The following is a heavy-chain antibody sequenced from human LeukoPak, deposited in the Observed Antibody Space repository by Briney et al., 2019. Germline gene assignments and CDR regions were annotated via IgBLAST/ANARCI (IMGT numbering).Heavy chain of an antibody. V-gene: IGHV3-7*01. CDR3: ARFGYVAAVDL. Sequence: SGGSLRLSCAASGFSFSAYWMTWVRQAPGTGLEWVANINPAGTETYYVDPVKGRFTISRDNAKNLLYLQMNSLRAEDTAMYYCARFGYVAAVDLWGQGTLVTVSS. D-gene: IGHD2-15*01. J-gene: IGHJ4*02. CDR2: INPAGTET. CDR1: GFSFSAYW.